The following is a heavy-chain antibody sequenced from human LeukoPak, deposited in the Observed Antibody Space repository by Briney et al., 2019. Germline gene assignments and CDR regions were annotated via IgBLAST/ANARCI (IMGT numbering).Heavy chain of an antibody. CDR2: VYTSGST. J-gene: IGHJ2*01. V-gene: IGHV4-4*07. Sequence: SETLSLTCTVSGGSISSYYWSWIRQPAGKGLEWIGRVYTSGSTNYNPSLKSRVTMSVDTSKNQFSLKLSSVTAADTAVYYCARVESGGYYYDSSGYYPRFWYFDLWGRSTLVTVSS. CDR3: ARVESGGYYYDSSGYYPRFWYFDL. D-gene: IGHD3-22*01. CDR1: GGSISSYY.